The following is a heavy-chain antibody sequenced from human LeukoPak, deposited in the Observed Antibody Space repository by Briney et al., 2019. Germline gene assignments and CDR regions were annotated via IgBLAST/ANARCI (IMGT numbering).Heavy chain of an antibody. CDR3: ARDYSNHGYLDY. CDR1: GFTFSTYA. CDR2: ISSHGGST. J-gene: IGHJ4*02. D-gene: IGHD4-11*01. V-gene: IGHV3-64*02. Sequence: GGSLRPSCVASGFTFSTYAMYWVRQAPGKGLQYVSAISSHGGSTYYADSVKGRFTISRDNSENTVYLQMGSLRAEDMAVYYCARDYSNHGYLDYWGQGTLVTVSS.